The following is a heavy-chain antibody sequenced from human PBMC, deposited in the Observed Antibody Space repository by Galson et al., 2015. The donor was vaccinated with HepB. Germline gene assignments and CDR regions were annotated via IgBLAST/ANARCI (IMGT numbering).Heavy chain of an antibody. J-gene: IGHJ4*02. CDR2: ISSSSSTI. V-gene: IGHV3-48*02. D-gene: IGHD6-19*01. CDR1: GFTFSSYS. CDR3: ARGEGGWPEECDFDY. Sequence: SLRLSCAASGFTFSSYSMNWVRQAPGKGLEWVSYISSSSSTIYYADSVKGRFTISRDNAKNSLYLQMNSLRDEDTAVYYCARGEGGWPEECDFDYWGQGTLVTVSS.